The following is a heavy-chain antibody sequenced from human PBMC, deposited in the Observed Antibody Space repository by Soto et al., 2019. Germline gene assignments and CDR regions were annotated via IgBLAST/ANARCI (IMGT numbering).Heavy chain of an antibody. V-gene: IGHV3-30*18. J-gene: IGHJ4*02. CDR1: GFTFSSYG. Sequence: GGSLRLSCAASGFTFSSYGMHWVRQAPGKGLEWVAVISYDGSNKYYVDSVTGRFTISGDNSKNTLHMQMNSLSVEDTAVYYCAKGGAWLRLAWDYWGQGTLVTVSS. CDR3: AKGGAWLRLAWDY. D-gene: IGHD5-12*01. CDR2: ISYDGSNK.